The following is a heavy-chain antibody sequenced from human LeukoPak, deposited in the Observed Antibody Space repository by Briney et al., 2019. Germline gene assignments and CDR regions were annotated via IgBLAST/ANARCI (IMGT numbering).Heavy chain of an antibody. V-gene: IGHV1-2*02. Sequence: ASVKVSCKASGYTFTCYYMHWVRQAPGQGLEWMGWINPNSGGTNYAQKFQGRVTMTRDTSISTAYMELSRLRSDDTAVYYCARDQVGATVIDYWGQGTLVTVSS. CDR3: ARDQVGATVIDY. CDR1: GYTFTCYY. D-gene: IGHD1-26*01. J-gene: IGHJ4*02. CDR2: INPNSGGT.